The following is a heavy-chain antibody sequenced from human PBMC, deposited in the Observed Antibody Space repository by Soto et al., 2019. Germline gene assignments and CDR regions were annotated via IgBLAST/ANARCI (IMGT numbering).Heavy chain of an antibody. D-gene: IGHD1-26*01. Sequence: SGNVSCMASVCTFTSSAVQWVRQARGQGVEWVGWIVVVSGKTKXSQNFQERVXITREMSTSTAXMELSXLRSEGTAVYYCAAAAHEWDPDYWGQGTLVTVSS. CDR2: IVVVSGKT. CDR3: AAAAHEWDPDY. CDR1: VCTFTSSA. J-gene: IGHJ4*02. V-gene: IGHV1-58*01.